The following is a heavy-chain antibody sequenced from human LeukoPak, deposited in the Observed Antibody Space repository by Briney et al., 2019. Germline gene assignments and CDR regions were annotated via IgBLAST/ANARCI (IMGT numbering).Heavy chain of an antibody. D-gene: IGHD3-22*01. V-gene: IGHV1-69*05. Sequence: SVKVSCKASGGTFSSYAISWVRQAPGQGLEWMGGIIPIFGTANYAQKFQGRVTITTDESTSTAYMELSSLRSEDTAVYYCARGGYYDSSGYSLFDYWGQGTLVPVSS. CDR3: ARGGYYDSSGYSLFDY. CDR2: IIPIFGTA. CDR1: GGTFSSYA. J-gene: IGHJ4*02.